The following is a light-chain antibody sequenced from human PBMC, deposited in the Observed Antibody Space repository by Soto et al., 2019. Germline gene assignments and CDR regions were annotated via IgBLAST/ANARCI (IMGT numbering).Light chain of an antibody. CDR3: QQYGDSIT. CDR1: QTVRSSY. Sequence: FLTQSPGSLSLSSGDRATLSCRASQTVRSSYLAWYQQRPGQAPKLLIYGAFNRAIGIPDRFSGSESGRDYNLTISRLDPEDSAVYYCQQYGDSITFGGGTKVEIK. CDR2: GAF. V-gene: IGKV3-20*01. J-gene: IGKJ4*01.